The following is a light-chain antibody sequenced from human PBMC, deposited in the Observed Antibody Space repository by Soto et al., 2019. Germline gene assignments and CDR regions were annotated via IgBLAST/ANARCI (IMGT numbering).Light chain of an antibody. Sequence: EIVLTQSPGTLSLSPLERATLSFGSSQSVIISYLSWYQQKPGQAPRLLIYGASGRATGIPARFSGSGSGTEFTLTISSLQSEDFAVYYCQQYHNWPPINFGQGTRLEIK. J-gene: IGKJ5*01. CDR2: GAS. V-gene: IGKV3-20*01. CDR3: QQYHNWPPIN. CDR1: QSVIISY.